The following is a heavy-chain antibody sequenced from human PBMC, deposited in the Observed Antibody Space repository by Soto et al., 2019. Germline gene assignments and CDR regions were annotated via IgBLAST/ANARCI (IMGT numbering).Heavy chain of an antibody. CDR1: GFTFSSYA. J-gene: IGHJ6*02. Sequence: QVQLVESGGGVVQPGRSLRLSCAASGFTFSSYAMHWVRQAPGKGLEWMGGIIPIFGTANYAQKFQGRVTITADESTSTAYMELSSLRSEDTAVYYCARDTRQSPYYYGMDVWGQGTTVTVSS. CDR3: ARDTRQSPYYYGMDV. V-gene: IGHV1-69*01. CDR2: IIPIFGTA.